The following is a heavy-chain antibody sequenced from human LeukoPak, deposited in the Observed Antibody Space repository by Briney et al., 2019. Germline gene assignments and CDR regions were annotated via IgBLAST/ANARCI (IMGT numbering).Heavy chain of an antibody. CDR2: IYYSGST. Sequence: SETLPLPCTVSGGSISSSTYYWGWIRQPPGKGREWIGSIYYSGSTYYNPSLKSRVTISVDTSKNQFSLKLSSVTAADTAVYYCARAQYNWNLFDYWGQGTLVTVSS. CDR1: GGSISSSTYY. J-gene: IGHJ4*02. V-gene: IGHV4-39*07. D-gene: IGHD1-20*01. CDR3: ARAQYNWNLFDY.